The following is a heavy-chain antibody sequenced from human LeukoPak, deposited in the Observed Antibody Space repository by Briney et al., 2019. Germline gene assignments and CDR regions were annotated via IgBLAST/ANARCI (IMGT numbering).Heavy chain of an antibody. CDR2: ISDSGGST. D-gene: IGHD6-13*01. V-gene: IGHV3-23*01. CDR1: GFTFSSYA. CDR3: AGKIAALFDY. J-gene: IGHJ4*02. Sequence: GGSLRLXCAASGFTFSSYAMSWVRQAPGKGLEWVSAISDSGGSTYYADSVKGRFTISRDNSKNTLYLQMNSLRAEDTAVYYCAGKIAALFDYWGQGTLVTVSS.